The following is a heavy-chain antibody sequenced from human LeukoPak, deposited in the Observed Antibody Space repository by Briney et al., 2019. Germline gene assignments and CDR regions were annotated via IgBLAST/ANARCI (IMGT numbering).Heavy chain of an antibody. J-gene: IGHJ6*01. D-gene: IGHD2-8*01. CDR1: GGTFTSYA. V-gene: IGHV1-69*04. CDR2: IIPILGIA. CDR3: ARDIVRNPGLGYYGMDL. Sequence: SVKVSCKACGGTFTSYAISWVRQAPGQGLEWMGRIIPILGIANYAQKFQGRVTITADKSTSTAYMELSSLRSEDTAVYYCARDIVRNPGLGYYGMDLWAQGTTVTVSS.